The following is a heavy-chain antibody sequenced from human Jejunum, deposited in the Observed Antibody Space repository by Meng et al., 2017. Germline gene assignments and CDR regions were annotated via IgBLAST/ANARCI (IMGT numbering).Heavy chain of an antibody. J-gene: IGHJ4*02. CDR1: GFTFSNHG. CDR2: VGGGGDTT. D-gene: IGHD5-24*01. V-gene: IGHV3-23*01. CDR3: ARITSSASDH. Sequence: GESLKISCEASGFTFSNHGMNWARQAPGKGLEWVSAVGGGGDTTYYADSAKGRFTISRDNSKNTLYLQMNNLRAEDAAVYYCARITSSASDHWGQGTMVTGSS.